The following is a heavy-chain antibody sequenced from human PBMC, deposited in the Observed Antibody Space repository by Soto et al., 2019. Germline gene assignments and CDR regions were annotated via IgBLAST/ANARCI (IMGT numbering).Heavy chain of an antibody. D-gene: IGHD2-15*01. J-gene: IGHJ4*02. CDR3: ARDCSGGNEFDY. CDR2: ISYDGSNK. CDR1: GFTFSSYA. Sequence: GGSLRLSCAASGFTFSSYAMHWVRQAPGKGLEWVAVISYDGSNKYYADSVKGRFTISRDNSKNTLYLQMNSLRAEDTAVYYCARDCSGGNEFDYWGQGTLVTVSS. V-gene: IGHV3-30-3*01.